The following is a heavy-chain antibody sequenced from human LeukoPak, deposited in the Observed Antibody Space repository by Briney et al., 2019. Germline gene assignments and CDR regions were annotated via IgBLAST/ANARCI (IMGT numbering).Heavy chain of an antibody. Sequence: PSETLSLTCAVYGGSFSGYYWSWIRQPPGKGLGWIGEINHSGSTNYNPSLKSRVTISVDTSKNQFSLKLSSVTAADTAVYYCARGGPDYAGYYFDYWGQGTLVTVSS. CDR3: ARGGPDYAGYYFDY. V-gene: IGHV4-34*01. D-gene: IGHD4-17*01. J-gene: IGHJ4*02. CDR1: GGSFSGYY. CDR2: INHSGST.